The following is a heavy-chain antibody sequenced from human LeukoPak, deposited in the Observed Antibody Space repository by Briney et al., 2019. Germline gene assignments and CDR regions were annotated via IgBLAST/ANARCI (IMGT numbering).Heavy chain of an antibody. V-gene: IGHV4-4*07. CDR3: ARGTIVVVPAAITPLHYYYYMDV. CDR1: GGSISSYD. CDR2: IYTSGST. Sequence: PSETLSLTCTVSGGSISSYDWSWIRHPAGKGLEWIGRIYTSGSTNFNPSLKSRVTMSVDTAKNQFSLKLSSVTAADTAVYYCARGTIVVVPAAITPLHYYYYMDVWGKGTTVTVSS. J-gene: IGHJ6*03. D-gene: IGHD2-2*02.